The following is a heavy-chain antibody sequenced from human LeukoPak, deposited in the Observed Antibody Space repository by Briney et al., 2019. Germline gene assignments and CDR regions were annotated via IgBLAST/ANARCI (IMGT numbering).Heavy chain of an antibody. J-gene: IGHJ3*02. V-gene: IGHV3-64*01. Sequence: GGSLRLSCAASGFTFSSYSMHWVRQAPGKGLEYVSAISSNGGSTYYANSVKGRFTVSRDNSKNTLYLQMGSLRGEDMAVYYCARVKVSGAFDIWGQGTMVTVSS. D-gene: IGHD1-14*01. CDR1: GFTFSSYS. CDR2: ISSNGGST. CDR3: ARVKVSGAFDI.